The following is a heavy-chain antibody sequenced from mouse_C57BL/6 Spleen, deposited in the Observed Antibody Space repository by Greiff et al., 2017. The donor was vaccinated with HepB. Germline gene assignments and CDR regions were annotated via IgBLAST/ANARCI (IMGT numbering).Heavy chain of an antibody. CDR1: GFNIKDDY. V-gene: IGHV14-4*01. D-gene: IGHD1-1*01. CDR2: IDPENGDT. CDR3: TPSSYYYGSSSFAY. J-gene: IGHJ3*01. Sequence: VHVKQSGAELVRPGASVKLSCTASGFNIKDDYMHWVKQRPEQGLEWIGWIDPENGDTEYASKFQGKATITADTSSNTAYLQLSSLTSEDTAVYYCTPSSYYYGSSSFAYWGQGTLVTVSA.